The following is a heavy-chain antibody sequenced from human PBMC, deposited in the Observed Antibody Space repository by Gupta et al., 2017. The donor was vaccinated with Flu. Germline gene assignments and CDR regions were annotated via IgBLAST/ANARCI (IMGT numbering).Heavy chain of an antibody. Sequence: SGFTFRDYGMNWVRKAPGKGLEWVSSITPTTSYTNYADAVRGRFTISRDNAKGSLFLQMNGLTAEDTALYFCARDRGSSGYSDFDSGGQGTLVTVSS. CDR1: GFTFRDYG. D-gene: IGHD5-12*01. CDR3: ARDRGSSGYSDFDS. V-gene: IGHV3-21*01. J-gene: IGHJ5*01. CDR2: ITPTTSYT.